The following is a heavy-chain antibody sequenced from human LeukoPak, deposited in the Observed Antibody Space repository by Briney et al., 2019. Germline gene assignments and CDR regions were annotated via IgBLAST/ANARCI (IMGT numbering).Heavy chain of an antibody. Sequence: GGSLRLSCAASGFTFSSYAMSWVRQAPGKGLECISGFSGSGGSTYYADSVKGRFTTSRDNSKNTLYLQMNSLRAEDTAVYYCAKDRPPVATIDWGQGTLVTVSS. CDR3: AKDRPPVATID. J-gene: IGHJ4*02. D-gene: IGHD5-12*01. CDR2: FSGSGGST. CDR1: GFTFSSYA. V-gene: IGHV3-23*01.